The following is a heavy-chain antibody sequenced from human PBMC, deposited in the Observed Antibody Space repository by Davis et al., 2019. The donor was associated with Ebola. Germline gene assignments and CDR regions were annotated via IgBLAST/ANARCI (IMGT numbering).Heavy chain of an antibody. Sequence: GGSLRLSCAASGFTFSSYDMHWVRQATGKGLEWVSAIGTAGDTYYPGSVKGRFTISRENAKNSLYLQMNSLRAGDTAVYYCARGRNFGVFDYWGQGTLVTVSS. CDR2: IGTAGDT. D-gene: IGHD3-10*01. V-gene: IGHV3-13*01. J-gene: IGHJ4*02. CDR3: ARGRNFGVFDY. CDR1: GFTFSSYD.